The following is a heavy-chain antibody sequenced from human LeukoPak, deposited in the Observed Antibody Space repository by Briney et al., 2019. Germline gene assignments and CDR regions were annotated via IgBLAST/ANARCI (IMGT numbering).Heavy chain of an antibody. CDR1: GFPFSSYG. J-gene: IGHJ4*02. CDR2: ITSSSSSI. CDR3: ARDYAFDY. V-gene: IGHV3-48*01. Sequence: GGSLRLSCVASGFPFSSYGMNWVRQAPGKGLEWVSYITSSSSSIYYADSVKGRFTISRDNAKNSLYLQMNSLRAEDTAVYYCARDYAFDYWGQGTLVTVSS. D-gene: IGHD2-2*01.